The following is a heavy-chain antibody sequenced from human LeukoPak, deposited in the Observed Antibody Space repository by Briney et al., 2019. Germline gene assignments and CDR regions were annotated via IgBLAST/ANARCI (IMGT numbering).Heavy chain of an antibody. D-gene: IGHD5-18*01. V-gene: IGHV1-2*06. CDR2: INPNSGGT. CDR3: ARRRIQLWPPAEFDY. J-gene: IGHJ4*02. CDR1: GYTFTGYY. Sequence: GASVKVSYKASGYTFTGYYMHWVRQAPGQGLEWMGRINPNSGGTNYAQKFQGRVTMTRDTSISTACMELSRLRSDDTAVYYCARRRIQLWPPAEFDYWGQGTLVTVSS.